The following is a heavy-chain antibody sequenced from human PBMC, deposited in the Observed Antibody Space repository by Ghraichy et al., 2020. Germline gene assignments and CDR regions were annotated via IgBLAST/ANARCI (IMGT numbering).Heavy chain of an antibody. CDR2: IIPIFGTG. D-gene: IGHD4-11*01. V-gene: IGHV1-69*01. CDR3: ARDSDDSTQMAGDY. Sequence: KGGIIPIFGTGNYAQKFQGRVTITADESTSTAYMELSSLSSEDTAVYYCARDSDDSTQMAGDYWGQGTLVTVSS. J-gene: IGHJ4*02.